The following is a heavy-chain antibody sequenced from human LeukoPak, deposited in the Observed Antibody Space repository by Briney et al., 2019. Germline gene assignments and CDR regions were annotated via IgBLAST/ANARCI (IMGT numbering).Heavy chain of an antibody. CDR1: GFTFSSYG. V-gene: IGHV3-30*18. CDR3: AKNGYNYLETRDFNWFDP. Sequence: GRSLRLSCAASGFTFSSYGMHWVRQAPGKGLEWVAVISYDGSNRYYADSVKGRFTISRDNSKNTLYLQMNSLRAEDTAVYYCAKNGYNYLETRDFNWFDPWGQGTLVTVSS. D-gene: IGHD5-24*01. CDR2: ISYDGSNR. J-gene: IGHJ5*02.